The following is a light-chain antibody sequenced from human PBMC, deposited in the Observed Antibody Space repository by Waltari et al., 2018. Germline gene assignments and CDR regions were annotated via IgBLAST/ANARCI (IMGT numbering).Light chain of an antibody. CDR1: ERISSSY. CDR3: QQYNTWPYT. CDR2: FTS. V-gene: IGKV3-15*01. Sequence: EILMTQSPGTLSVSPGERASLSCRASERISSSYLAWYHQKGCQPPRLLIYFTSTRRSCVPARFICSGSGTEFTLTISSLQSEDFAVYYCQQYNTWPYTFGQGTKIEIK. J-gene: IGKJ2*01.